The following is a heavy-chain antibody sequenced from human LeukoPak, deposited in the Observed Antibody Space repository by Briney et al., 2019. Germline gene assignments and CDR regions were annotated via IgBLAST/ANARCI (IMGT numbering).Heavy chain of an antibody. CDR2: IKSKTDGGTI. V-gene: IGHV3-15*01. CDR1: GFSFSNAW. D-gene: IGHD6-19*01. Sequence: PGGSLRLSCAASGFSFSNAWMTWVRQAPGKGLEWVGRIKSKTDGGTIDYAAPVKGRFTISRDDSKNTLYLQMNSLKTEDTAVYYCTTGLRVVAGTTVVDYWGQGTLVTVSS. J-gene: IGHJ4*02. CDR3: TTGLRVVAGTTVVDY.